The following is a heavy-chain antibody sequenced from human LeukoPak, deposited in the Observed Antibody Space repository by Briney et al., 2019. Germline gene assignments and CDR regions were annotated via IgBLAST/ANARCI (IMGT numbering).Heavy chain of an antibody. CDR2: ISAFNGNT. CDR1: GYTFTSIG. V-gene: IGHV1-18*01. D-gene: IGHD1-26*01. J-gene: IGHJ5*02. Sequence: ASVKVSCKASGYTFTSIGISWLRQAPGQGLEWMGWISAFNGNTDYPQRLQGRVTLTTNTSTSTAYMELRSLRSDDTAVYYCARQGGGTYTNNWFDPWGQGTLVTVSS. CDR3: ARQGGGTYTNNWFDP.